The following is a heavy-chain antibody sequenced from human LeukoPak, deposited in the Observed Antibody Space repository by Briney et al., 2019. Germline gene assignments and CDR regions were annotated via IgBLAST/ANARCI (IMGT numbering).Heavy chain of an antibody. V-gene: IGHV3-48*04. Sequence: GGSLRLSCAASGFTFSSYAMTWVRQAPGKGLEWISYISSSGSTIFYAESVKGRFTISRDNAKKSLYLQMKTLRAEDTAVYYCARGRWDTSYNDRSGSYFDYWGQGTLVTVSS. J-gene: IGHJ4*02. CDR1: GFTFSSYA. CDR2: ISSSGSTI. D-gene: IGHD3-22*01. CDR3: ARGRWDTSYNDRSGSYFDY.